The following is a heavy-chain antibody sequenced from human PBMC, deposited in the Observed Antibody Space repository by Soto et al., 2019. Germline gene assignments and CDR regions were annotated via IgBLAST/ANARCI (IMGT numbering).Heavy chain of an antibody. CDR2: TYYRSKWYN. Sequence: SQTLSLTCAISGDSVSSNSAAWNWIRQSPSRGLEWLGRTYYRSKWYNDYAVSVKSRITINPDTSKNQFSLQLNSVTPEDTAVYYCARGVWDSSSWKKYYFDYWGQGTLGTVSS. V-gene: IGHV6-1*01. CDR1: GDSVSSNSAA. CDR3: ARGVWDSSSWKKYYFDY. J-gene: IGHJ4*02. D-gene: IGHD6-13*01.